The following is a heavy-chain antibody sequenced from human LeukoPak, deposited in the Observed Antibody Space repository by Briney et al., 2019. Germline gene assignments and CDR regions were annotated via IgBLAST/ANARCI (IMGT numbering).Heavy chain of an antibody. D-gene: IGHD3-22*01. Sequence: SETLSLTCTVSGGSISSSSYYWGWIRQPPGKGLEWIGSIYYSGSTYYNPSLKSRVTISVDTSKNQFSLKLSSVTAADTAVYYCARETYPMHYYDSSGSAPFDYWGQGTLVTVSS. J-gene: IGHJ4*02. CDR2: IYYSGST. CDR3: ARETYPMHYYDSSGSAPFDY. V-gene: IGHV4-39*02. CDR1: GGSISSSSYY.